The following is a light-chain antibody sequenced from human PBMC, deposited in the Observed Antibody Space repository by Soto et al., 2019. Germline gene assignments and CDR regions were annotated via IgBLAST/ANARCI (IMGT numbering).Light chain of an antibody. CDR3: SSYTSGSTPWV. J-gene: IGLJ1*01. CDR2: DVS. Sequence: QSVLTQPTSVSGSPGQSIIISCTGTSSDVGNYNYVSWYQHHPGKAPKLMICDVSDRPSGVSNRFSGSKSGNTASLTISGLQAEDEADYYRSSYTSGSTPWVFGTGTKVTVL. V-gene: IGLV2-14*03. CDR1: SSDVGNYNY.